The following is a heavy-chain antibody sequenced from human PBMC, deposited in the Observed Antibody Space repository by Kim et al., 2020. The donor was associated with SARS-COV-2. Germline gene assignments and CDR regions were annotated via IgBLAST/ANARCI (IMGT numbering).Heavy chain of an antibody. J-gene: IGHJ5*02. CDR2: IYYSGST. Sequence: SETLSLTCTVSGGSISSGGYYWSWIRQHPGKGLEWIGYIYYSGSTYYNPSLKSRVTISVDTSKNQFSLKLSSVTAADTAVYYCARRGGLELRSNWFDPWGQGTLVTVSS. CDR3: ARRGGLELRSNWFDP. V-gene: IGHV4-31*03. D-gene: IGHD1-7*01. CDR1: GGSISSGGYY.